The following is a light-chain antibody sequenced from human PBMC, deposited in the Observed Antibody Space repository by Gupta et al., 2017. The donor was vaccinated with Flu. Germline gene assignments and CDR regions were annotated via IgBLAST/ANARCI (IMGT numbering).Light chain of an antibody. V-gene: IGLV3-1*01. Sequence: SYDLTQPPSVSVSPGQKASITCSGDKLGDKYASWYQQKPGQSPVLVIFQDYKRPSGIPDRFSGSSSGDTATLTISGTQSRDEADYYCQAWDSRTYVFGTGTKVTVL. CDR1: KLGDKY. CDR3: QAWDSRTYV. J-gene: IGLJ1*01. CDR2: QDY.